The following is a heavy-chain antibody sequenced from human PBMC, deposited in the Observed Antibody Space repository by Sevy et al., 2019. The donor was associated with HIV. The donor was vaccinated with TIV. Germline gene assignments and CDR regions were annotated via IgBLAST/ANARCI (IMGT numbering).Heavy chain of an antibody. CDR2: ISAYNGNT. V-gene: IGHV1-18*04. CDR1: GYTFTSHG. D-gene: IGHD3-22*01. Sequence: ASVKVSCKASGYTFTSHGISWVRQAPGQGLEWMGWISAYNGNTNYAQKLQGRVTMTTDTSTSTAYMELRSLRSDDTAVYYCAGALVVITQGDDAFDIWGQGTMVTVSS. J-gene: IGHJ3*02. CDR3: AGALVVITQGDDAFDI.